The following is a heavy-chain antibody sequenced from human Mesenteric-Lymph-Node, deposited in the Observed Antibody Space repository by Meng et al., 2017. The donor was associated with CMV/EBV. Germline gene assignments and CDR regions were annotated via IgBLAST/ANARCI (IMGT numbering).Heavy chain of an antibody. CDR1: GFTFSSYE. D-gene: IGHD1-26*01. Sequence: GESLKISCAASGFTFSSYEMNWVRQAPGKGLEWVSYISSSGSTIYYADSVKGRFTISRDNAKNSLYLQMNSLRAEDTAVYYCARDQGSGSSNGDGFDCWGQGTLVTVSS. CDR3: ARDQGSGSSNGDGFDC. J-gene: IGHJ4*02. V-gene: IGHV3-48*03. CDR2: ISSSGSTI.